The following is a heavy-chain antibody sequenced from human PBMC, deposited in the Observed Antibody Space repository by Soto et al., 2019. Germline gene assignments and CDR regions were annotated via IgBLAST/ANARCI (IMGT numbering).Heavy chain of an antibody. D-gene: IGHD3-22*01. CDR1: GYTFTSYG. CDR3: AKGVTMRSPGTFDY. CDR2: ISAYNGNT. J-gene: IGHJ4*02. Sequence: ASVKVSCKASGYTFTSYGISWVRQAPGQGLEWMGWISAYNGNTNYAQKLQGRVTMTTDTSTSTAYMELRSLRAEDTAVYYCAKGVTMRSPGTFDYWGQGTLVTVSS. V-gene: IGHV1-18*01.